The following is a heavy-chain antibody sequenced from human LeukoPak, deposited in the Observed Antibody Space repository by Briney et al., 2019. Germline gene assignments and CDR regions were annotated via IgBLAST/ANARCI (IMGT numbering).Heavy chain of an antibody. Sequence: ASVKVSCKASGGTFSSYAISWVRQAPGQGLEWMGRIIPILGIANYAQKFQGRVTITADKSTSTAYMELSSLRSEDTAVYYCARGGIYSSSWYGFTDAFDIWGQGTMVTVSS. CDR3: ARGGIYSSSWYGFTDAFDI. CDR2: IIPILGIA. D-gene: IGHD6-13*01. J-gene: IGHJ3*02. V-gene: IGHV1-69*04. CDR1: GGTFSSYA.